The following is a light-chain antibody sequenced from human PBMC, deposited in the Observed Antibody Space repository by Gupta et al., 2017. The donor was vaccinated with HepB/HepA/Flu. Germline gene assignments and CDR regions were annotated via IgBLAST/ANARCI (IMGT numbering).Light chain of an antibody. CDR2: DVS. CDR3: SSYTSSNTYV. Sequence: QSALTQPASVSESPGQSITISCTGTSSYVGGYNYVSWYQQHPGKAPKLIIHDVSNRPSGVSNRFSGSKSGNTASLTISGLQAEDEADYYCSSYTSSNTYVFGSGTKVTVL. J-gene: IGLJ1*01. CDR1: SSYVGGYNY. V-gene: IGLV2-14*03.